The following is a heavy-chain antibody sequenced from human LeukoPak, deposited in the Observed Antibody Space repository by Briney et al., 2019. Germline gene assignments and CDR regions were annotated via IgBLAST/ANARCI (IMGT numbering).Heavy chain of an antibody. Sequence: ASVKVSCKASGYTFTSYYMHWVRQAPGQGLEWMGIINPGGGSTSYAQKFQGRVTMTRDTSTSTVYMELSSLRSEDTAVYYCARDVPAGQWLAAYYYYGMDVWGQGTTVTVSS. CDR3: ARDVPAGQWLAAYYYYGMDV. CDR2: INPGGGST. CDR1: GYTFTSYY. J-gene: IGHJ6*02. D-gene: IGHD6-19*01. V-gene: IGHV1-46*01.